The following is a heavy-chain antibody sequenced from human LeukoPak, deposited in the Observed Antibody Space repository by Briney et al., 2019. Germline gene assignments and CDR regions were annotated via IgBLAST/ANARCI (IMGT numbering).Heavy chain of an antibody. CDR1: GYTFTSYD. D-gene: IGHD2-21*02. Sequence: ASVKVSYKASGYTFTSYDINWVRQATGQGLEWMGWMNPNSGNTGYAQKFQGRVTMTRNTSISTAYMELSSLRSEDTAVYYCARGPPYCGGDCHFFDYWGQGTLVTVSS. V-gene: IGHV1-8*01. CDR2: MNPNSGNT. J-gene: IGHJ4*02. CDR3: ARGPPYCGGDCHFFDY.